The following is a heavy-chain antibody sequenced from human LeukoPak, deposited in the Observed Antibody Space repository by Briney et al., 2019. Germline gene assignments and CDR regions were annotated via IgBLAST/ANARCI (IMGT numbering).Heavy chain of an antibody. Sequence: SVKVSCKASGYTFTSYYMHWVRQAPGQGLERMGGIIPIFGTANYAQKFQGRVTITTDESTSTAYMELSSLRSEDTAVYYCARGQWLVLRALFDYWGQGTLVTVSS. J-gene: IGHJ4*02. V-gene: IGHV1-69*05. CDR1: GYTFTSYY. D-gene: IGHD6-19*01. CDR2: IIPIFGTA. CDR3: ARGQWLVLRALFDY.